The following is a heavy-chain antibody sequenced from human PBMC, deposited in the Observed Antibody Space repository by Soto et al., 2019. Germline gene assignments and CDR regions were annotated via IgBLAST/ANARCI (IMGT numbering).Heavy chain of an antibody. D-gene: IGHD3-16*01. V-gene: IGHV4-34*01. CDR2: INHSGGT. Sequence: SETLSLTCAVYGGSFSGYYWSWIRQPPGKGLERIGEINHSGGTNYNPSLKSRVTISVDTSKNQFSLKLSSVAAADTAVYYCARVYGGWFDPWGQGTLVTVSS. CDR3: ARVYGGWFDP. CDR1: GGSFSGYY. J-gene: IGHJ5*02.